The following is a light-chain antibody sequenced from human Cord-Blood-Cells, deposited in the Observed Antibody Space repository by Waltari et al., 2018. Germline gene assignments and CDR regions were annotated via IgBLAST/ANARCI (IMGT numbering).Light chain of an antibody. V-gene: IGKV1-39*01. CDR3: QQSYSTPLG. CDR2: AAS. J-gene: IGKJ1*01. Sequence: DIQMTQSPSSLSASVGDRVNITCRASQSISSYLNLYQQKPGKAPKLLIYAASSLQRGVPSRFSGSGSGTDFTLTISSLQPEDVATYYCQQSYSTPLGFGQGTKVEIK. CDR1: QSISSY.